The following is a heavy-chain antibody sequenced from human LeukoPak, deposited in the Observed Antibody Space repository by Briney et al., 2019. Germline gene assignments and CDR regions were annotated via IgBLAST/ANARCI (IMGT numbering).Heavy chain of an antibody. CDR2: IYTTEST. CDR3: ARVATTALYPLDYFDY. CDR1: GASISSYY. V-gene: IGHV4-4*07. J-gene: IGHJ4*02. Sequence: SETLSLTCTVSGASISSYYWSWTRQPAGKGLESIGRIYTTESTNYNPSLKSRVTMSVDTSKNQLSLKLNSVTAADTAVYYCARVATTALYPLDYFDYWGQGTLVTVSS. D-gene: IGHD4-17*01.